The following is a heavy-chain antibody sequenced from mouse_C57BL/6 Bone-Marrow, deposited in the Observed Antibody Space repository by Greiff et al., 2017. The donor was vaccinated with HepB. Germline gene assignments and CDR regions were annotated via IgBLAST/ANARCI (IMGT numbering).Heavy chain of an antibody. Sequence: DVQLQESGAELVRPGASVKLSCTASGFNIKDDYMHWVKQRPEQGLEWIGWIDPENGDTEYASKFQGKATITADTSSNTAYLQLSSLTSEDTAVYYCTRVPMITTSWFAYWGQGTLVTVSA. CDR2: IDPENGDT. CDR1: GFNIKDDY. J-gene: IGHJ3*01. D-gene: IGHD2-4*01. CDR3: TRVPMITTSWFAY. V-gene: IGHV14-4*01.